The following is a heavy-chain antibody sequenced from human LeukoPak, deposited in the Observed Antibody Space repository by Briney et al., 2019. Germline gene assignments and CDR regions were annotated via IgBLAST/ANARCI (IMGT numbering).Heavy chain of an antibody. Sequence: SETLSLTCTVSGGSISSSNYYWGWIRQPPGEGLERIASISYSGGTYYNPSLKSRVTISVDTSKNQFSLKLTSVTAADTALYYCARRRSGHNWFDPWGQGTLVTVSS. V-gene: IGHV4-39*01. CDR1: GGSISSSNYY. J-gene: IGHJ5*02. CDR2: ISYSGGT. D-gene: IGHD1-14*01. CDR3: ARRRSGHNWFDP.